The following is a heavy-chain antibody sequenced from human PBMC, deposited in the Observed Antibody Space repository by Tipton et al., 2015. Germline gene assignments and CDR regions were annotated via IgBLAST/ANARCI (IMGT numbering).Heavy chain of an antibody. Sequence: SLRLSCAASGFSFSSYSMTWVRQAPGKGLEWVSYMSSQSSTIYYADSVKGRFTISRDNAKNSLYLQMNSLRDDDTAVYYCVNEFRFVAGDYWGQGTLATVSS. CDR1: GFSFSSYS. CDR3: VNEFRFVAGDY. V-gene: IGHV3-48*02. D-gene: IGHD3-3*01. CDR2: MSSQSSTI. J-gene: IGHJ4*02.